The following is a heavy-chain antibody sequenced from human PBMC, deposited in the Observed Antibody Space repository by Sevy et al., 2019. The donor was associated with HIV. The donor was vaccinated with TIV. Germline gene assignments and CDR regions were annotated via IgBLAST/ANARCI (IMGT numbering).Heavy chain of an antibody. Sequence: SETLSLTCTVSGASISSSGYYWGWIRQPPGKGLEWIASIRYSGSTFYNPSLKSRVTISADTSNNQFSLKLNSVTAADTAIYYCAGSMLTYNSGWSYYDYWGQGTVVTVSS. CDR1: GASISSSGYY. V-gene: IGHV4-39*01. CDR3: AGSMLTYNSGWSYYDY. CDR2: IRYSGST. D-gene: IGHD6-19*01. J-gene: IGHJ4*02.